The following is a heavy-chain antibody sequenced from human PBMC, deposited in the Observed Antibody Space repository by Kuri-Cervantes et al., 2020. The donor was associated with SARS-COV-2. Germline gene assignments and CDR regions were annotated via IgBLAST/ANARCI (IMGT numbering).Heavy chain of an antibody. CDR2: IYYSGST. J-gene: IGHJ4*02. CDR3: ARAGYYDSSWDD. D-gene: IGHD3-22*01. V-gene: IGHV4-61*01. CDR1: GYSISSGYY. Sequence: SETLSLTCAVSGYSISSGYYWGWIRQPPGKGLEWIGYIYYSGSTNYNPSLKSRVTISIDTSKNQFSLRLSSVTAADTAIYYCARAGYYDSSWDDWGQGTLVTVSS.